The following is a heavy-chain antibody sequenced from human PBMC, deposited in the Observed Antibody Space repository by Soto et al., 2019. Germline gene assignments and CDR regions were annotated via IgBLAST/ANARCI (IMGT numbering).Heavy chain of an antibody. CDR1: GYTFTSYA. CDR3: ARDQNGSGRSGFDY. Sequence: ASVKVSCKASGYTFTSYAMHWVRQAPGQRLEWMGWINPDSGSTNYAQKFQARVTMTRDTSISTAYMELSRLRSDDTAVYYCARDQNGSGRSGFDYWGQGTLVTVSS. D-gene: IGHD3-10*01. J-gene: IGHJ4*02. V-gene: IGHV1-2*02. CDR2: INPDSGST.